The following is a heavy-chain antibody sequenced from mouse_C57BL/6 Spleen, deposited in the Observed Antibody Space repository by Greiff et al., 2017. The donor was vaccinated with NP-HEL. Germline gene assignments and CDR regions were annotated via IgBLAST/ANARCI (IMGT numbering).Heavy chain of an antibody. CDR3: ARRDLYDYDGYFDY. Sequence: EVQVVESGGDLVKPGGSLKLSCAASGFTFSSYGMSWVRQTPDKRLEWVATISSGGSYTYYPDSVKGRFTISRDNAKNTLYLQMSSLKSEDTAMYYCARRDLYDYDGYFDYWGQGTTLTVSS. D-gene: IGHD2-4*01. J-gene: IGHJ2*01. CDR1: GFTFSSYG. CDR2: ISSGGSYT. V-gene: IGHV5-6*01.